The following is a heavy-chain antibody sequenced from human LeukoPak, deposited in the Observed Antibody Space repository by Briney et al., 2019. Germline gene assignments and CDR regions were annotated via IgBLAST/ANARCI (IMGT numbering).Heavy chain of an antibody. CDR3: ARVRFRSGWRPPSYFDC. J-gene: IGHJ4*02. V-gene: IGHV4-59*01. Sequence: YFSGSTNYNPTHKSRVTISVDASKTQFSLKLNSVSAADTAVYYCARVRFRSGWRPPSYFDCWGQGTLVTVSS. CDR2: YFSGST. D-gene: IGHD6-19*01.